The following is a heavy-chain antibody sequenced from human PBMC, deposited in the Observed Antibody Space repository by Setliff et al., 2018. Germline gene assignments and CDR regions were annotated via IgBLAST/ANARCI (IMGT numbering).Heavy chain of an antibody. D-gene: IGHD3-16*01. CDR1: GFSLSTSGMC. CDR2: IDWDDDK. J-gene: IGHJ4*02. Sequence: SGPTLVNPTQTLTLTCTFSGFSLSTSGMCVSWIRQPPGKALEWLARIDWDDDKYYSTSLKTRLTISKDTSKNQVVLTMTNMDPVDTATYYCAHRRGGSGFFDYWGQGTLVTVSS. V-gene: IGHV2-70*12. CDR3: AHRRGGSGFFDY.